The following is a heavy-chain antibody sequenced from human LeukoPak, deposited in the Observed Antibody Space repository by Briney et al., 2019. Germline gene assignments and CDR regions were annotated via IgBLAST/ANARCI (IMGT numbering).Heavy chain of an antibody. CDR1: GFTFSSYG. Sequence: PGGSLRLSCAASGFTFSSYGMHWVRQAPGKGLEWVAFIRYDGSNKYYADSVKGRFTISRDNSKNTLYLQMNSLRAEDTAVYYCAKAINSGSYSWGAFDIWGQGTMVTVSS. CDR3: AKAINSGSYSWGAFDI. CDR2: IRYDGSNK. D-gene: IGHD1-26*01. J-gene: IGHJ3*02. V-gene: IGHV3-30*02.